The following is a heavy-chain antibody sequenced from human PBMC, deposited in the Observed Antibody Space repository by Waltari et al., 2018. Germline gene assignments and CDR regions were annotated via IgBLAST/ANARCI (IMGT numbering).Heavy chain of an antibody. CDR3: ARVKDDYIWGSYRYYFDY. Sequence: QVQLVQSGAEVKKPGSSVKVSCKASGGTFSSYAISWVRQAPGQGLEWMGGIIPIFGTANYAQKFQGRVTITADESTSTAYMELSSLRSEDTAVYYCARVKDDYIWGSYRYYFDYWGQGTLVTVSS. D-gene: IGHD3-16*02. V-gene: IGHV1-69*01. J-gene: IGHJ4*02. CDR2: IIPIFGTA. CDR1: GGTFSSYA.